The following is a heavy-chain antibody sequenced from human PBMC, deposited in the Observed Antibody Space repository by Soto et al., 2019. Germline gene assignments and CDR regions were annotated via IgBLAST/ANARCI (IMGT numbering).Heavy chain of an antibody. CDR3: ARRHGLDIDAYY. D-gene: IGHD3-10*01. CDR1: GGSTRHSSYF. Sequence: SETLSLTCAVSGGSTRHSSYFWGWIRQPPGKGLEWIASVYYSGTPYYNQSLKSRVTISIATSKTQVTLNLNFLTAADTAVYFCARRHGLDIDAYYWGQGILVTVS. J-gene: IGHJ4*02. CDR2: VYYSGTP. V-gene: IGHV4-39*01.